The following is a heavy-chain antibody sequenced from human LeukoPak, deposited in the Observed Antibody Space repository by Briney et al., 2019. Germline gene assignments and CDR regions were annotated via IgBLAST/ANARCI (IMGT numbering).Heavy chain of an antibody. CDR3: ARERTAVAGTFPDY. V-gene: IGHV4-34*01. D-gene: IGHD6-19*01. CDR1: GGSFSGYY. J-gene: IGHJ4*02. CDR2: INHSGST. Sequence: SETLSLTCAVYGGSFSGYYWRWIRQPPGKGLEWIGEINHSGSTNYNPSLKSRVTISVDTSKNQFSLKLSSVTAADTAVYYCARERTAVAGTFPDYWGQGTLVTVSS.